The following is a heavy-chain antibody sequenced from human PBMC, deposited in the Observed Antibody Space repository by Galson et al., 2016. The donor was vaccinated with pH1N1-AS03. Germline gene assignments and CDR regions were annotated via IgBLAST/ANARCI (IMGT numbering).Heavy chain of an antibody. J-gene: IGHJ4*02. CDR3: GHSTAGY. Sequence: PALVKPTQTLTLTCTFSGFSLSTSEVGVGWIRQPPGKALEWLALISWNDNKLYRPSLKSRLTITKDTPKNQVVLTMTNMDPEDTATYYCGHSTAGYWGQGILVTVSS. CDR1: GFSLSTSEVG. V-gene: IGHV2-5*01. D-gene: IGHD2-21*02. CDR2: ISWNDNK.